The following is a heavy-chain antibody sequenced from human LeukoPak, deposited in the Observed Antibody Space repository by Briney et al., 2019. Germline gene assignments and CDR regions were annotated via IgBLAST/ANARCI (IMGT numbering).Heavy chain of an antibody. Sequence: GASVKVSCKASGYTFTGYYMHWVRQAPGQGLEWMGRINPNSGGTNYAQKFQGRVTMTRDTSISTAYMELSRLRSDDTAVYYCARTSRITGTLYWFDPWGQGTLATVSS. V-gene: IGHV1-2*06. J-gene: IGHJ5*02. CDR2: INPNSGGT. D-gene: IGHD1-7*01. CDR3: ARTSRITGTLYWFDP. CDR1: GYTFTGYY.